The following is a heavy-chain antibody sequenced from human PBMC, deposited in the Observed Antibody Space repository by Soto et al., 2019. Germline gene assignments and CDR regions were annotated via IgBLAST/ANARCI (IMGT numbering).Heavy chain of an antibody. CDR1: GGSISSYY. Sequence: SETLSLTCTVSGGSISSYYWSWIRQPPGKGLEWIGYIYYSGSTNYNPSLKSRVTISVDTSKNQFSLKLSSVTAADTGVYYCAGDRPPTEYYDYIWGSYRNDAFDIWGQGTIVTVSS. V-gene: IGHV4-59*01. D-gene: IGHD3-16*02. J-gene: IGHJ3*02. CDR2: IYYSGST. CDR3: AGDRPPTEYYDYIWGSYRNDAFDI.